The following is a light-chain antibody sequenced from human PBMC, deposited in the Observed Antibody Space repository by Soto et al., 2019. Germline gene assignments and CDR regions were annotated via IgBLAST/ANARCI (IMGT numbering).Light chain of an antibody. CDR2: QVS. CDR1: QGLLHSNGDTF. V-gene: IGKV2-30*02. CDR3: MQGTHWPYT. J-gene: IGKJ2*01. Sequence: DVVMTQSPLSLPVTLGQPASISCRSSQGLLHSNGDTFLSWFQQRPGQSPRRLIYQVSNRDSGVTDRFSGSGSGSDFTLTISGVEAEDVGIYYCMQGTHWPYTFGQGTKLEI.